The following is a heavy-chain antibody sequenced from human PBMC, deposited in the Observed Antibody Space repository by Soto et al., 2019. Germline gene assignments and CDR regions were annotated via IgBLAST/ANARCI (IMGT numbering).Heavy chain of an antibody. J-gene: IGHJ6*02. CDR2: ISSRSDI. CDR3: AREYTAWPLAYGLDV. D-gene: IGHD2-2*02. V-gene: IGHV3-21*01. Sequence: GGSLRLSCVGSGFTFSTYSIHWVRQAPGKGLEWVSSISSRSDIYYANSVKGRFTISRDNAKNSVSLQMNSLRAEDTAVYYCAREYTAWPLAYGLDVWGQGTTVTVSS. CDR1: GFTFSTYS.